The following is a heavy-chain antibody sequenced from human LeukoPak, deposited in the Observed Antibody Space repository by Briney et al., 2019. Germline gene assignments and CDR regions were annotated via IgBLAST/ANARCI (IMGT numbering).Heavy chain of an antibody. CDR1: GYSFTSYW. D-gene: IGHD3-22*01. J-gene: IGHJ3*02. V-gene: IGHV5-51*01. CDR2: IYPGDSDT. Sequence: GESLKISCKGSGYSFTSYWIGWVRQMPGKGLEWMGIIYPGDSDTRYSPSFQGQVTISADKSISTAYLQWSSLKASDTAMYYCARNLQYYYDSNGYLDAFDIWGQGTMVTVSS. CDR3: ARNLQYYYDSNGYLDAFDI.